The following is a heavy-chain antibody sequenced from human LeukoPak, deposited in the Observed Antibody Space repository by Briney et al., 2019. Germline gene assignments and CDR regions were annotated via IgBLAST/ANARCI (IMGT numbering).Heavy chain of an antibody. J-gene: IGHJ3*02. V-gene: IGHV4-39*02. D-gene: IGHD6-13*01. Sequence: SETLSLTCTVSGGSLSSDSHYWGWIRQPPGKGLEWIGSFYYSGSTYYNPSLKSRVTLFVDTSKNQFSLKLRSVTAADTAVYYCARDRGIAAAADAFEIWGQGTTVTVSS. CDR1: GGSLSSDSHY. CDR3: ARDRGIAAAADAFEI. CDR2: FYYSGST.